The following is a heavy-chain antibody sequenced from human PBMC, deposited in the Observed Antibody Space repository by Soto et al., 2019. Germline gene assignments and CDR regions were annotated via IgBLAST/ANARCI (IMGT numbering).Heavy chain of an antibody. CDR1: GHTFTSYA. V-gene: IGHV1-3*01. Sequence: GASVKVSCKASGHTFTSYAMHWVRQAPGQRLEWMGWINAGNGNTKYSQKFQGRVTITRDTSASTAYMELSSLRSEDTAVYYCARTSYVWGSYRSDDALDIWGQGTMVTVSS. CDR3: ARTSYVWGSYRSDDALDI. CDR2: INAGNGNT. J-gene: IGHJ3*02. D-gene: IGHD3-16*02.